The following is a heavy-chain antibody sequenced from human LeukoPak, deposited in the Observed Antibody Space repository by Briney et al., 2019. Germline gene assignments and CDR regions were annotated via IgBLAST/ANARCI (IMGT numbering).Heavy chain of an antibody. J-gene: IGHJ4*02. CDR2: ISYDGSNK. CDR1: GFTFSSYA. CDR3: ARAAQWLSTYYFDY. D-gene: IGHD6-19*01. Sequence: GGSLRLSCAASGFTFSSYAMHWVRQAPGKGLEWVAVISYDGSNKYYADSVKGRFTISRDNSKNTLYLQMNSLRAEDTAVYYCARAAQWLSTYYFDYWGQGTLVTVSS. V-gene: IGHV3-30-3*01.